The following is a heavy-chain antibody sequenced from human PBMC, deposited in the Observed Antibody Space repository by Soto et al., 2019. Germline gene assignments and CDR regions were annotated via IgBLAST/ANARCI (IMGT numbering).Heavy chain of an antibody. CDR3: ARDGDSYYYYYGMDV. J-gene: IGHJ6*02. Sequence: GGSMRISSAASGFSFSSYSMNWVRQAPGKGLEWVSYISSSSSTIYYADSVKGRFTISRDNAKNSLYLQMNSLRDEDTAVYYCARDGDSYYYYYGMDVWGQGTTVTVSS. V-gene: IGHV3-48*02. CDR1: GFSFSSYS. D-gene: IGHD2-21*01. CDR2: ISSSSSTI.